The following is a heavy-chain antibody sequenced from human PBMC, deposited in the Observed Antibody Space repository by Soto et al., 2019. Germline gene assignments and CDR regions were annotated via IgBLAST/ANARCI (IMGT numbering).Heavy chain of an antibody. CDR2: INHSGST. D-gene: IGHD6-13*01. V-gene: IGHV4-34*01. CDR3: ARGRYSSSWADYYYYGMDV. Sequence: QVQLQQWGAGLLKPSETLSLTCAVYGGSFSGYYWSWIRQPPGKGLEWIVEINHSGSTNYNPSLKSRVTISVDTSKNQVSRKLSSVTAADTAVYYCARGRYSSSWADYYYYGMDVWGQGTTVTVSS. J-gene: IGHJ6*02. CDR1: GGSFSGYY.